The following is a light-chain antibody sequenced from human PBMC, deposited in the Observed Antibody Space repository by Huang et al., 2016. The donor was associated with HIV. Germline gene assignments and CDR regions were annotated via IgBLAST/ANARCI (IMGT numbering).Light chain of an antibody. CDR3: QQYDGSVWT. CDR2: GAS. Sequence: EIVLTQSPGTLSLSPGERATLSCRASQSVGSFYLAWYQQKPGQAPRLLIYGASSRAAGIPDRFSGSGSGTDFTLTISRLEPEDFAVYYCQQYDGSVWTFGQGTKVEMK. V-gene: IGKV3-20*01. CDR1: QSVGSFY. J-gene: IGKJ1*01.